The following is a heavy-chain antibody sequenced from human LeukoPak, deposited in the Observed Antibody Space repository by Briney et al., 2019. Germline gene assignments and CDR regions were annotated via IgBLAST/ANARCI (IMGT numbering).Heavy chain of an antibody. CDR2: ISYDGSYK. D-gene: IGHD3/OR15-3a*01. J-gene: IGHJ5*02. CDR1: GFTFSSYA. V-gene: IGHV3-30-3*01. Sequence: PGRSLRLSCAASGFTFSSYAMHWVRQAPGKGLEWVAVISYDGSYKYYADSVKGRFTISRDNSKNTLYLQMSSLKTEDTAVYYCVTDLGLYWSCGQGTLVTVSS. CDR3: VTDLGLYWS.